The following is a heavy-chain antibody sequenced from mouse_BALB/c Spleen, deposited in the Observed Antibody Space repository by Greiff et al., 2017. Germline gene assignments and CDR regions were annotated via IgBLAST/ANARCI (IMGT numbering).Heavy chain of an antibody. Sequence: QVQLKESGPGLVAPSQSLSITCTVSGFSLTSYGVSWVRQPPGKGLEWLGMIWGGGSTDYNSALKSRLSISKDNSKSQVFLKMNSLQTDDTAMYYCARNRDGNYSWFAYWGQGTLVTVSA. D-gene: IGHD2-1*01. J-gene: IGHJ3*01. CDR2: IWGGGST. CDR3: ARNRDGNYSWFAY. CDR1: GFSLTSYG. V-gene: IGHV2-6-7*01.